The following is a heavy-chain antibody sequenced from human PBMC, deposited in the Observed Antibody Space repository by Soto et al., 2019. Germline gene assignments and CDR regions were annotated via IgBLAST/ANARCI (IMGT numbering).Heavy chain of an antibody. Sequence: SVKVSCKASGGTFSSYAISWVRQAPGQGLEWMGGIIPIFGTANYAQKFQGRVTITADKSTSTAYMELSSLRSEDTAVYYCAREAIRYFDWLLSRNYYYGMDVWGQGTTVTVSS. CDR2: IIPIFGTA. CDR1: GGTFSSYA. V-gene: IGHV1-69*06. CDR3: AREAIRYFDWLLSRNYYYGMDV. J-gene: IGHJ6*02. D-gene: IGHD3-9*01.